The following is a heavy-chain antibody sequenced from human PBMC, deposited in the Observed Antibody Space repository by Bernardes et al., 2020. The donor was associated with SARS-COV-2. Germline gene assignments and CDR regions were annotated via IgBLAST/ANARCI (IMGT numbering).Heavy chain of an antibody. V-gene: IGHV3-53*01. J-gene: IGHJ6*02. D-gene: IGHD2-8*01. Sequence: GGSRRLSCVVSGFTVSSNYMSWVRQAPGKGLEWVSVIYSDHGGGHTYYADIVKGRFTISRDNSKNTVYLQMNGLRAEDTALYYCARDDPGYCNNNSCFDTPSKVWGQGTMVTVSS. CDR1: GFTVSSNY. CDR3: ARDDPGYCNNNSCFDTPSKV. CDR2: IYSDHGGGHT.